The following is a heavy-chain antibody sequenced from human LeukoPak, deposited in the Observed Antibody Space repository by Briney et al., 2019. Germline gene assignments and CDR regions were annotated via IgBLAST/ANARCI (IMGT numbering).Heavy chain of an antibody. CDR3: GSGYSYGYVDY. CDR2: ISSSSYI. Sequence: PGGSLRLSCAASGFTFSSYSMNWVRQAPGEGLEWISSISSSSYIYYADSVKGRFTISRDNAKNSLYLQMNSLRAEDTAVYYCGSGYSYGYVDYWGQGTLVTVSS. V-gene: IGHV3-21*01. J-gene: IGHJ4*02. CDR1: GFTFSSYS. D-gene: IGHD5-18*01.